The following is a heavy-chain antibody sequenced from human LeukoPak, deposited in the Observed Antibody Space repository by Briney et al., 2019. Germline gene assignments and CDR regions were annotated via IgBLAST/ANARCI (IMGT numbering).Heavy chain of an antibody. CDR2: IFYSGST. CDR3: ARVKVGVISSFDY. D-gene: IGHD3-10*01. J-gene: IGHJ4*02. CDR1: GGSISTSNYY. V-gene: IGHV4-39*07. Sequence: SETLSLTCTVSGGSISTSNYYWGWIRQPPGKGLEWIGNIFYSGSTYYSPSLKSRVTISLDTSRNQFSLKLNSVTAADTAVYYCARVKVGVISSFDYWGQGTLVTVSS.